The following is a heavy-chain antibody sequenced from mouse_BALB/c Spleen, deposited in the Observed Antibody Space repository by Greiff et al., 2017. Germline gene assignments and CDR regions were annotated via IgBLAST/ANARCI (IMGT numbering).Heavy chain of an antibody. CDR1: GFNIKDTY. CDR3: ARQGANWDVLCAY. J-gene: IGHJ3*01. V-gene: IGHV14-3*02. CDR2: IDPANGNT. Sequence: EVQLQESGAELVKPGASVKLSCTASGFNIKDTYMHWVKQRPEQGLEWIGRIDPANGNTKYDPKFQGKATITADTSSNTAYLQLSSLTSEDTAVYYCARQGANWDVLCAYWGQETLVTVSA. D-gene: IGHD4-1*01.